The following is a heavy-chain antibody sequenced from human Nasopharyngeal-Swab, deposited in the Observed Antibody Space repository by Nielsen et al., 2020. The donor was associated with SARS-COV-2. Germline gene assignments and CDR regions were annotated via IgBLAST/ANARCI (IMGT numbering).Heavy chain of an antibody. Sequence: GESLKISCAASGFTFSSYSMNWVRQAPGKGLEWVSSISSSSSYIYYADSVKGRFTISRDNAKNSLYLQMNSLRAEDTGVYYCARKPLDIWGQGTMVTVSS. CDR3: ARKPLDI. CDR1: GFTFSSYS. V-gene: IGHV3-21*01. J-gene: IGHJ3*02. CDR2: ISSSSSYI.